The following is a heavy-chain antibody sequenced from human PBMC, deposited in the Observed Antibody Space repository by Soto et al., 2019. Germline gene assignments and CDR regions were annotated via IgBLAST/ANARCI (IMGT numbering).Heavy chain of an antibody. J-gene: IGHJ6*02. CDR3: AKGGMVHDYYGMDV. D-gene: IGHD2-8*01. Sequence: LRLSCAASGFTFSSYAMSWVRQAPGKGLEWVSAISGSGGSTYYADSVKGRFTISRDNSKNTLYLQMNSLRAEDTAVYYCAKGGMVHDYYGMDVWGQGTTVTVSS. CDR2: ISGSGGST. CDR1: GFTFSSYA. V-gene: IGHV3-23*01.